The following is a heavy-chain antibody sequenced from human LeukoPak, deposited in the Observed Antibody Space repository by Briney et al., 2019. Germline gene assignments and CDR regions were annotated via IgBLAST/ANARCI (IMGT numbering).Heavy chain of an antibody. Sequence: PSETLSLTCVFSGDSISDDSVNKNNWLNWVRQAPGKGLEWIGDVSLDGITNYNPSLLGRVTISLDKSAKQVSLRLTSVTAADTAIYYCARDSSAPRSYFALDVWGQGTTVTVSP. CDR2: VSLDGIT. V-gene: IGHV4-4*02. CDR1: GDSISDDSVNKNNW. D-gene: IGHD6-19*01. J-gene: IGHJ6*01. CDR3: ARDSSAPRSYFALDV.